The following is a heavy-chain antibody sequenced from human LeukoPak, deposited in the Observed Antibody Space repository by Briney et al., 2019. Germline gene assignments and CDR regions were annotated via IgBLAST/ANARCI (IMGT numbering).Heavy chain of an antibody. CDR2: INAGNGNT. J-gene: IGHJ3*02. CDR3: GGGVSGCCGGDCAFDI. CDR1: GYTFTSYA. Sequence: ASVKVSCKASGYTFTSYAMHWVRQAPGQRLEWMGWINAGNGNTEYSQKFQGRVTITRDTSASTAYMELSSLRSEDTAVYYCGGGVSGCCGGDCAFDIWGQGTMVTVSS. D-gene: IGHD2-21*02. V-gene: IGHV1-3*01.